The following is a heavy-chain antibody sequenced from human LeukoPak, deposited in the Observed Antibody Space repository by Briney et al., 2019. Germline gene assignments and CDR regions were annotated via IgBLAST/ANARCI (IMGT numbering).Heavy chain of an antibody. V-gene: IGHV4-34*01. CDR3: ARGRQWLSY. CDR2: INHSGST. J-gene: IGHJ4*02. D-gene: IGHD6-19*01. Sequence: PSETLSLTCAVYGGPFSGYYWSWIRQPPGKGLEWIGEINHSGSTNYNPSLKSRVTISVDTSKNQFSLKLSSVTAADTAVYYCARGRQWLSYWGQGTLVTVSS. CDR1: GGPFSGYY.